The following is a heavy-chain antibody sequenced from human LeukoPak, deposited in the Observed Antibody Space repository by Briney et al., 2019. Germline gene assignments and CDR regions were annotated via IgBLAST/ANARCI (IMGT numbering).Heavy chain of an antibody. CDR3: ANAGATVTTPSWFDP. CDR1: GGTFSSYA. V-gene: IGHV1-69*04. CDR2: IIPILGIA. D-gene: IGHD4-17*01. Sequence: SVKVSCKASGGTFSSYAISWVRQAPGQGLEWMGRIIPILGIANYAQKFQGRVTITADKSTSTAYMELSSLRSEDTAVYYCANAGATVTTPSWFDPWGQGTLVTVSS. J-gene: IGHJ5*02.